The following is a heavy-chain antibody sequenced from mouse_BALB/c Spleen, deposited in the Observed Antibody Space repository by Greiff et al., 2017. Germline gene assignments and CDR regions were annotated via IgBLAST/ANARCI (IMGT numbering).Heavy chain of an antibody. CDR1: GFTFTDYY. Sequence: EVHLVESGGGLVQPGGSLRLSCATSGFTFTDYYMSWVRQPPGKALEWLGFIRNKANGYTTEYSASVKGRFTISRDNSQSILYLQMNTLRAEDSATYYCARADGYGGFAYWGQGTLVTVSA. CDR3: ARADGYGGFAY. CDR2: IRNKANGYTT. V-gene: IGHV7-3*02. D-gene: IGHD2-3*01. J-gene: IGHJ3*01.